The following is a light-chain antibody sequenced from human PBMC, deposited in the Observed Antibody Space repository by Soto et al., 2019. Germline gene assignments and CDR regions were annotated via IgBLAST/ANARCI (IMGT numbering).Light chain of an antibody. Sequence: EISMTQFPAILSASPGGGATLSCRAAQDVTTNFAWYQLRRGQPPRLLIYDISTRATGVPARFSGSGSGTEFTLTISGLQSEDFAVYYCQQYGSSGTFGQGTKVEIK. CDR2: DIS. V-gene: IGKV3-15*01. CDR3: QQYGSSGT. CDR1: QDVTTN. J-gene: IGKJ1*01.